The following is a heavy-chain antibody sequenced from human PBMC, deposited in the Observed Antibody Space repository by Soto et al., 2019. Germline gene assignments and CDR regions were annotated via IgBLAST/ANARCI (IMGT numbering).Heavy chain of an antibody. D-gene: IGHD2-21*02. J-gene: IGHJ4*02. V-gene: IGHV3-7*01. CDR3: GLNQI. CDR2: IKQDGTQK. CDR1: GITFSGYW. Sequence: EVQLVESGGGLVQPGGSLRLSCAASGITFSGYWMSWARQAPGKGLEWVANIKQDGTQKDYGASVKGRFTISRDNAARPVYLQMNGLRDEDAAVYYCGLNQIWGQGTLVTVSS.